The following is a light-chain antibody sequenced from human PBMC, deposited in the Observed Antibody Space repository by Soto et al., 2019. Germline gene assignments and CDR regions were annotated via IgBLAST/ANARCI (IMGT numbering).Light chain of an antibody. J-gene: IGLJ1*01. CDR2: DDN. Sequence: SYELTQPPSVSVAPGQTARITCGGNNIGSTSVHWYQQRPGQAPVLVVYDDNARPSGIPERFSGSNSENTATLTITRVEAGDEADYYCQVWNITTDHYVFGTGTK. CDR3: QVWNITTDHYV. CDR1: NIGSTS. V-gene: IGLV3-21*02.